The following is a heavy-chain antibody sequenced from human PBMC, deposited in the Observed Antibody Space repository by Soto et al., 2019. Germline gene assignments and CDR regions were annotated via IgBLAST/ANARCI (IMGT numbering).Heavy chain of an antibody. CDR1: GFSFKTHG. Sequence: EVQLLESGGGLVQPGGSLRLSCADSGFSFKTHGMTWVRQAPGKGLEGVAHIGLSNSDTYYADSVKGRCTISRDNSKNMMYLQMNSLRDADTAVYYCVKGGAYCYNDCARSYWGRGTLVTVSS. J-gene: IGHJ4*02. D-gene: IGHD2-21*01. CDR2: IGLSNSDT. CDR3: VKGGAYCYNDCARSY. V-gene: IGHV3-23*01.